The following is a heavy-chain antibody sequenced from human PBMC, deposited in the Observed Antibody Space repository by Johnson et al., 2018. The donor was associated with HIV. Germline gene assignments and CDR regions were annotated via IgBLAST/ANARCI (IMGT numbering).Heavy chain of an antibody. J-gene: IGHJ3*02. CDR1: GFTFDDYG. CDR3: ARSPTDGWVSSAFDI. D-gene: IGHD3-16*01. Sequence: VQLVESVGGVVRPGGSLRLSCAASGFTFDDYGMSWVRQAPGKGLEWVSGVNWNGGSTGYADSVKGRFTISRDNAKNSLYLQMNSLRAEDTALYYCARSPTDGWVSSAFDIWGQGTMVTVSS. V-gene: IGHV3-20*04. CDR2: VNWNGGST.